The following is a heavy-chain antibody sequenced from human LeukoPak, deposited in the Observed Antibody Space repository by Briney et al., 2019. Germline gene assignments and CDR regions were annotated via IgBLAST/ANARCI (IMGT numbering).Heavy chain of an antibody. Sequence: ASVKVSCKASGYTFTSYGISWVRQAPGQGLEWMGIINPSGGSTSYAQKFQGRVTMTRDMSTSTVYMELSSLRSEDTAVYYCAREGSVFDYWGQGTLVTVSS. D-gene: IGHD6-19*01. CDR1: GYTFTSYG. J-gene: IGHJ4*02. CDR3: AREGSVFDY. CDR2: INPSGGST. V-gene: IGHV1-46*01.